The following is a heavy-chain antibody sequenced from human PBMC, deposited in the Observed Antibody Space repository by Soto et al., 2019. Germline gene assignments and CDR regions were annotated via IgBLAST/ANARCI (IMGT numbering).Heavy chain of an antibody. V-gene: IGHV3-30-3*01. CDR1: GFTFSSYA. CDR3: ARTSLGSGPYDFFDY. CDR2: ISYDGSNK. Sequence: QVQLVESGGGVVQPGRSLRLSCAASGFTFSSYAMHWVRQAPGKGLEWVAVISYDGSNKYYADSVKGRFTISRDNSKNTLYLQMNSLRAEDTAVYYCARTSLGSGPYDFFDYWGQGTLVTVSS. D-gene: IGHD2-15*01. J-gene: IGHJ4*02.